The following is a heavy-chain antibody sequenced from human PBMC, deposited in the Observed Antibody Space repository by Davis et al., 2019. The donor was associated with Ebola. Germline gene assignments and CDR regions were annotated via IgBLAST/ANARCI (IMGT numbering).Heavy chain of an antibody. Sequence: AASVKVSCKASGGTFSSYAISWVRQAPGQGLEWMGWINAGNGNTTYSQKFQGRVTITRDTSASTAYMELSSLRSEDTAVYYCAREGYCSSTSCRYYYYGMDVWGQGTTVTVSS. CDR2: INAGNGNT. J-gene: IGHJ6*02. CDR3: AREGYCSSTSCRYYYYGMDV. V-gene: IGHV1-3*01. D-gene: IGHD2-2*01. CDR1: GGTFSSYA.